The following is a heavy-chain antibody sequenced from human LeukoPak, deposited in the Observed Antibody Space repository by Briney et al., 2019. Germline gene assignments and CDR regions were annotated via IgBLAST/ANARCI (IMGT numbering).Heavy chain of an antibody. CDR3: AREAYSGSGSYPTTPPDY. CDR2: IYTSGST. D-gene: IGHD3-10*01. V-gene: IGHV4-4*07. J-gene: IGHJ4*02. Sequence: SVTLSLTCTVSGGSISSYYWSWIRQPAGKGLEWIGRIYTSGSTNYNPSLKSRVTMSLDTSKNQFSLKLNSVTAADTAVYYCAREAYSGSGSYPTTPPDYWGQGTLVTVSS. CDR1: GGSISSYY.